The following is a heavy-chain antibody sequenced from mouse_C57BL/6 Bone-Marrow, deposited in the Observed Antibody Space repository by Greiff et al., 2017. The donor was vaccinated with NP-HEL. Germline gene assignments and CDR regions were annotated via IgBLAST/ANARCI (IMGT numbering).Heavy chain of an antibody. V-gene: IGHV1-53*01. CDR3: ARCLYDGYSGNYAMDY. D-gene: IGHD2-3*01. CDR2: INPSNGGT. Sequence: VQLQQPGTELVKPGASVKLSCKASGYTFTSYWMHWVKQRPGQGLEWIGNINPSNGGTNYNEKFKSKATLTVDKSSSTAYMQLSSLTSEDSAVYECARCLYDGYSGNYAMDYWGQGTSVTVSS. J-gene: IGHJ4*01. CDR1: GYTFTSYW.